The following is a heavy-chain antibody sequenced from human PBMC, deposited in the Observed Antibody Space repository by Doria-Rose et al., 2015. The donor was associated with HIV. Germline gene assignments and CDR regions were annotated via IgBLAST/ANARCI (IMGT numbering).Heavy chain of an antibody. D-gene: IGHD6-13*01. CDR3: ARIKSSRWYHKYYFDF. CDR1: GASLSSPGMG. V-gene: IGHV2-26*01. Sequence: QITLKESGPVLVKPTETLTLTCTVSGASLSSPGMGVSWIRQPPGKALEWLANIFSDDERSYNPSLKSRLTISRGTSKSQVVLTMTDMDPVDTATYYCARIKSSRWYHKYYFDFWGQGTLVIVSA. CDR2: IFSDDER. J-gene: IGHJ4*02.